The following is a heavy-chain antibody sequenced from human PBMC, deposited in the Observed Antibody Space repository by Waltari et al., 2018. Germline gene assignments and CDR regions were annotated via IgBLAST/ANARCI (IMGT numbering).Heavy chain of an antibody. J-gene: IGHJ6*02. Sequence: QVQLQQWGAGLLKPSETLSLTCAVYGGSFSGYYWSWIRQPPGKGLEWIGEINHSGSTNYHPSLKSRVTISVDTSKNHFSLKLSSVTAADTAVYYCARGYYDFWSGQSWGMDVWGQGTTVTVSS. CDR2: INHSGST. D-gene: IGHD3-3*01. V-gene: IGHV4-34*01. CDR3: ARGYYDFWSGQSWGMDV. CDR1: GGSFSGYY.